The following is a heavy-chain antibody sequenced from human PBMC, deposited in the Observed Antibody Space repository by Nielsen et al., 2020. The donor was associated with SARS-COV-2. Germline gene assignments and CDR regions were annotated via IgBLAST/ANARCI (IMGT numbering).Heavy chain of an antibody. CDR3: ARWRTYGNGWDF. V-gene: IGHV1-18*01. CDR2: ISGFNGNT. CDR1: GYTFSNFG. D-gene: IGHD6-19*01. J-gene: IGHJ4*02. Sequence: ASVKVSCKASGYTFSNFGLSWVRQAPGRGLEWIGWISGFNGNTNYLQKFRGRVTMTTHPSTGTVYMELRSLRADDTAIYYCARWRTYGNGWDFWGQGTLVTVSS.